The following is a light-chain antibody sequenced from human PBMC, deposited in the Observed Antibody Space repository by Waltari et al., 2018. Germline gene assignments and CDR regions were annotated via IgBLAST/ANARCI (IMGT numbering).Light chain of an antibody. CDR1: SSDVGTYNN. J-gene: IGLJ2*01. CDR2: DVS. Sequence: QSALTQPASVSGSPGQSITISCTGTSSDVGTYNNVSWYQQHPGKAPKRMIFDVSIRTSGVLTRFSCSKSGNTASLTISGLQAEDDADYYCSSYISSSTLELFGGGTSLTVL. V-gene: IGLV2-14*03. CDR3: SSYISSSTLEL.